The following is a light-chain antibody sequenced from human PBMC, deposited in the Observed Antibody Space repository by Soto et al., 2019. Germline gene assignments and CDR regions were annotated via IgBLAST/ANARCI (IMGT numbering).Light chain of an antibody. CDR3: QQRNSYPPLT. CDR2: AAS. Sequence: DIQLTQSPSFLSASVGDRVTITCRASQGISSYLAWYQQKPGKAPTLLIYAASTLQSGVPSRFSGSGSGTEFTLTISSLQPEDFATYDCQQRNSYPPLTLGGGNKVEI. J-gene: IGKJ4*01. CDR1: QGISSY. V-gene: IGKV1-9*01.